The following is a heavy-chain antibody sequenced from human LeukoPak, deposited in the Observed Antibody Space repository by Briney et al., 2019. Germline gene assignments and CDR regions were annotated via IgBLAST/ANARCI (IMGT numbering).Heavy chain of an antibody. CDR3: ARSYYYGSGSSYYFDY. CDR1: GYSSTSYW. D-gene: IGHD3-10*01. CDR2: IYPGDSDT. J-gene: IGHJ4*02. Sequence: GESLKISCKGSGYSSTSYWIGWVRQMPGKGLEWMGIIYPGDSDTRYSPSFQGQVTISADKSISTAYLQWSSLKASDTAMYYCARSYYYGSGSSYYFDYWGQGTLVTVSS. V-gene: IGHV5-51*01.